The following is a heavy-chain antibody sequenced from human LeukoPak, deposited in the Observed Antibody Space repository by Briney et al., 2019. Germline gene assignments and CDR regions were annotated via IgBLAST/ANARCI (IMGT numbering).Heavy chain of an antibody. CDR1: VYTFTSYG. J-gene: IGHJ4*02. D-gene: IGHD6-13*01. CDR2: NNVNNGNI. CDR3: ARDERQQLGYDH. Sequence: ASVTVSFTASVYTFTSYGISWVRQAPGQGREWMGWNNVNNGNIKDAQKLQGTITMTKDTTTRTAYMELRSLGSDDAAVYYCARDERQQLGYDHWGQGTLVTVSS. V-gene: IGHV1-18*01.